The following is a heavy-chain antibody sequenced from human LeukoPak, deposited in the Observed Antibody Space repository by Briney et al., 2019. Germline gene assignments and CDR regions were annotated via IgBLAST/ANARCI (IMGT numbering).Heavy chain of an antibody. V-gene: IGHV3-23*01. Sequence: GGSLRLSCAASGFTFSSYAMSWVRQAPGKGLEWVSALSDSGGNTYYADSVKGRFAISRDSSKNTLYLQMNSLRAEDTAVYYCAKINYYDLHFDYWGQGTLATVSS. CDR2: LSDSGGNT. J-gene: IGHJ4*02. CDR3: AKINYYDLHFDY. D-gene: IGHD3-22*01. CDR1: GFTFSSYA.